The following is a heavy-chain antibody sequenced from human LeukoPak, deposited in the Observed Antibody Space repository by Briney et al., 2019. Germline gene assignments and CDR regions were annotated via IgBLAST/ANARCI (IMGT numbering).Heavy chain of an antibody. Sequence: GASVKVSCKASGYTFTIFHIHWVRQAPGQGLEWMGMINPSDGSTNYAQKSQGRVTMTSDMSTSTVAMDLSSLRSDDTAVYYCARESTFRLLRNVSDIWGQGTMVTVSS. CDR3: ARESTFRLLRNVSDI. J-gene: IGHJ3*02. V-gene: IGHV1-46*01. CDR1: GYTFTIFH. D-gene: IGHD5-12*01. CDR2: INPSDGST.